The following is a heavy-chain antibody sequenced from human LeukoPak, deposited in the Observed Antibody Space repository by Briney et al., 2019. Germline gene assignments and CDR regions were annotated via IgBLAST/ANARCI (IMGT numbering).Heavy chain of an antibody. J-gene: IGHJ4*02. CDR1: GFTFSSYW. CDR2: IKQDGSEK. V-gene: IGHV3-7*01. D-gene: IGHD5-24*01. Sequence: GGSLRLSCAASGFTFSSYWMSWVRQAPGKGLEWVANIKQDGSEKYYVDSVKGRFTISRDNAKNSLYLQMKILRAEDTAVYYCPSLGTSILEMDTTDYCGQRTLVTASS. CDR3: PSLGTSILEMDTTDY.